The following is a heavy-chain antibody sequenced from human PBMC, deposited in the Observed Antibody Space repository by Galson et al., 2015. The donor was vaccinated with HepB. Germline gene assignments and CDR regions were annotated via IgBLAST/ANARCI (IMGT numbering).Heavy chain of an antibody. CDR2: ISYDGSTK. CDR3: AKPLSDYVWGSHRSDAFDI. D-gene: IGHD3-16*02. V-gene: IGHV3-30*18. J-gene: IGHJ3*02. Sequence: SLRLSCAASGFTFSSYGMHWVRQAPGKGLEWVAVISYDGSTKYYADSVKGRFAISRDNSKNTLFLQMNSLRAEDTAVYCCAKPLSDYVWGSHRSDAFDIWGQGTMVTVSS. CDR1: GFTFSSYG.